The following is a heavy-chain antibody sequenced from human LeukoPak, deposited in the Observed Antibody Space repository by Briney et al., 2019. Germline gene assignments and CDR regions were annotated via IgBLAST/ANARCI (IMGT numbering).Heavy chain of an antibody. CDR2: IYTSGSA. D-gene: IGHD1-26*01. Sequence: SEPLSLTCTVSGGSISSYYWSWIRQPAGKGLEWIGRIYTSGSANYNPSLKSRVTISVDKSKNQFSLKLSSVTAADTAVYYCAREIVVGATRDAFDIWGQGTMVTVSS. CDR3: AREIVVGATRDAFDI. CDR1: GGSISSYY. V-gene: IGHV4-4*07. J-gene: IGHJ3*02.